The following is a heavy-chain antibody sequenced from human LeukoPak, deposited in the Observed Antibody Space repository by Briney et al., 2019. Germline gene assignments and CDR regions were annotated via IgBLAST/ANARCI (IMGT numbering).Heavy chain of an antibody. D-gene: IGHD2-15*01. CDR3: ARGYCSGGTCYFDY. V-gene: IGHV3-30-3*01. CDR2: ISYDGSYK. J-gene: IGHJ4*02. Sequence: GRSLRLSCAASGFTFSSFAIHWVRQGPGKGLEWVAVISYDGSYKYYADSVEGRFTISRDNSKSTLYLQINSLRAEDTAVYYCARGYCSGGTCYFDYWGQGTLVTVSS. CDR1: GFTFSSFA.